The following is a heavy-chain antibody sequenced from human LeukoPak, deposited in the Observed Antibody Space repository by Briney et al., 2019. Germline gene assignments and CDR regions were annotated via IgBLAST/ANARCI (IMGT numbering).Heavy chain of an antibody. V-gene: IGHV3-43*01. CDR3: VKGRRRGYAYGTLES. J-gene: IGHJ4*02. CDR2: ISKDGVNT. D-gene: IGHD5-18*01. Sequence: PGGSLRLSCAASGFTFAYYTMYWVRQGPEKGLEWVSLISKDGVNTFYADSVKGRFTISRDNNKNSLYLQMNGLRTDDTGLYYCVKGRRRGYAYGTLESWGQGTLVTVSS. CDR1: GFTFAYYT.